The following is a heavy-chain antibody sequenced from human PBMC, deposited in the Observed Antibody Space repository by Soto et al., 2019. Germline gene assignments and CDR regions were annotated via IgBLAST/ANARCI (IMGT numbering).Heavy chain of an antibody. CDR2: MNPNSGNT. D-gene: IGHD4-17*01. V-gene: IGHV1-8*01. J-gene: IGHJ3*02. CDR3: ARSYGDYGRDAFDI. Sequence: GASVKVSCKASGYTFTSYDINWVRQATGQGLEWMGWMNPNSGNTGYAQKFQGRVTMTRNTSISTAYMELSSLRSEDTAVYYCARSYGDYGRDAFDIWGQGTMVTVSS. CDR1: GYTFTSYD.